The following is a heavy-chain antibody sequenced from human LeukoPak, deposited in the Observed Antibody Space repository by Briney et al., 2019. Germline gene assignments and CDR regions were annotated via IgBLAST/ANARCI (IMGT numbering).Heavy chain of an antibody. CDR3: ARGGEATTKNWFDP. J-gene: IGHJ5*02. D-gene: IGHD5-12*01. CDR1: GFTFSSYG. Sequence: PGGSLRLSCAASGFTFSSYGMHWVRQAPGKGLEWVAVISYDGSNKYYTDSVKGRFTISRDNSKNTLFLQMNSLRAEDTAMYYCARGGEATTKNWFDPWGQGTLVTVSS. CDR2: ISYDGSNK. V-gene: IGHV3-30*19.